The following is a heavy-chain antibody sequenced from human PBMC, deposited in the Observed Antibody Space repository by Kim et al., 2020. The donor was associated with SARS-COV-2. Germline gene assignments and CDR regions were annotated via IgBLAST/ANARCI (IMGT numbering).Heavy chain of an antibody. CDR2: IYYSGST. V-gene: IGHV4-59*01. D-gene: IGHD1-26*01. Sequence: SETLSLTCTVSAASISSYYWSWIRQPPGKGLEWIGYIYYSGSTNYNPSLKSRVTISVDTSKNQFSLKLSSVTAADTAVYYCARDSQEVGPAFDYWGQGTLVTVSS. CDR1: AASISSYY. CDR3: ARDSQEVGPAFDY. J-gene: IGHJ4*02.